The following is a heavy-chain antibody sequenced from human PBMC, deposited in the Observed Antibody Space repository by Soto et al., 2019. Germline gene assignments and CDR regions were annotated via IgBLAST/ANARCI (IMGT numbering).Heavy chain of an antibody. V-gene: IGHV1-69*06. Sequence: SVKVSCKASGGTFSSYAISWVRQAPGQGLEWMGGIIPIFGTANYAQKFQGRVTITADKSTSTAYMELSSLRSEDTAVYYCARERRSDFWSGYTHLFFDYWGQGTLVTV. D-gene: IGHD3-3*01. J-gene: IGHJ4*02. CDR3: ARERRSDFWSGYTHLFFDY. CDR2: IIPIFGTA. CDR1: GGTFSSYA.